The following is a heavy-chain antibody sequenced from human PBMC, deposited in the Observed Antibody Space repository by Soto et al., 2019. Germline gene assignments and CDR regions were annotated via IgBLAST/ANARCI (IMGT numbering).Heavy chain of an antibody. V-gene: IGHV3-48*02. CDR1: GFTCSSYS. CDR2: ISGSSNII. CDR3: ARGFDLQYGMDV. D-gene: IGHD3-10*01. J-gene: IGHJ6*02. Sequence: VGSLRLSCAASGFTCSSYSMNWVRQAPGKGLEWISYISGSSNIINYADSVKGRFTISRDNTKNSLYLQMNSLRDEDTAVYYCARGFDLQYGMDVWGQGTTVTVSS.